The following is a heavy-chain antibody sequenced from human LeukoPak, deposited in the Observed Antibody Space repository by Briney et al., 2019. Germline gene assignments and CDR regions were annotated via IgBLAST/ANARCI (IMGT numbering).Heavy chain of an antibody. Sequence: SGTLSLTCVVYGESFSGYSWSWIRQPPGKGLEWIGEINQSRNTNYNPSLKSRVTIPIDTSKNQFSLKLSSVTAADTAVYYCARHGWHAWYFDLWGRGTLVTVSS. J-gene: IGHJ2*01. CDR3: ARHGWHAWYFDL. D-gene: IGHD6-19*01. V-gene: IGHV4-34*01. CDR1: GESFSGYS. CDR2: INQSRNT.